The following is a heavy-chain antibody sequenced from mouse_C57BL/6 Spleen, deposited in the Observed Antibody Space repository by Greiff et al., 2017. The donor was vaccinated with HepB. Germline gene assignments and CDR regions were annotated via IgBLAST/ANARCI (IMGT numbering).Heavy chain of an antibody. Sequence: EVQLQQSGPELVKPGASVKISCKASGYTFTDYYMNWVKQSHGKSLEWIGDINPNNGGTSYNQKFKGKATLTVDKSSSTAYMELRSLTSEDSAVYYCARDYSNAYWGQGTLFTVSA. V-gene: IGHV1-26*01. D-gene: IGHD2-5*01. CDR2: INPNNGGT. CDR3: ARDYSNAY. J-gene: IGHJ3*01. CDR1: GYTFTDYY.